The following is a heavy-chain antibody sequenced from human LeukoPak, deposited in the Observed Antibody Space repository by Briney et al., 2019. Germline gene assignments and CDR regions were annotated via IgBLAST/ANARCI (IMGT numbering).Heavy chain of an antibody. CDR1: GGSVSSYY. V-gene: IGHV4-59*02. J-gene: IGHJ4*02. CDR2: IYYSGST. CDR3: ARGSMADIVGATTLDY. D-gene: IGHD1-26*01. Sequence: SDTLSLTCTVSGGSVSSYYWTWIRQPPGKGLEWIGYIYYSGSTNYNPSLKSRVTISVDTSKNQFSLKLTSVTAADTAVYYCARGSMADIVGATTLDYWGQGTLVTVSS.